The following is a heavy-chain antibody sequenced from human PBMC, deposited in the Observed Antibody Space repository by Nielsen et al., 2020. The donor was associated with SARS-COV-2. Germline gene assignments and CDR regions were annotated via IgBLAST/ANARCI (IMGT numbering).Heavy chain of an antibody. CDR3: ARDLAAAASNWFDP. D-gene: IGHD6-13*01. CDR1: GYTFTSYA. Sequence: ASVKVSCKASGYTFTSYAMHWVRQAPGQRLEWMGWINAGNGNTKYSQKFQGRVTITRDTSASTAYMELSSLRSEDTAVYYCARDLAAAASNWFDPWGQGTLVTVSS. CDR2: INAGNGNT. V-gene: IGHV1-3*01. J-gene: IGHJ5*02.